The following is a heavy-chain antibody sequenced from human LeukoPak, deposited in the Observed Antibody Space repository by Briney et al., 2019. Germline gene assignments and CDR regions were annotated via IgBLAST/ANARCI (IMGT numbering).Heavy chain of an antibody. Sequence: SETLSLTCTVSGGSISSYYWSWIRQPPGKGLDWIGYIYNSGSTNYNPSLKSRVTISVDTSRNQFSLNLTSVTTADTAVYYCARRHYYGSGSPTDGMDVWGQGTTVTVSS. V-gene: IGHV4-59*08. CDR1: GGSISSYY. CDR3: ARRHYYGSGSPTDGMDV. J-gene: IGHJ6*02. CDR2: IYNSGST. D-gene: IGHD3-10*01.